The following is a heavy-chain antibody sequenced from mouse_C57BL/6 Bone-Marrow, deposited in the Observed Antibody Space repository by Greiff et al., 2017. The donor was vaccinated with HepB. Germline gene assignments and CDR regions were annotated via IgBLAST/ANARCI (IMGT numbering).Heavy chain of an antibody. J-gene: IGHJ1*03. CDR2: IDPENGDT. Sequence: EVKLMESGAELVRPGASVKLSCTASGFNIKDDYMHWVKQRPEQGLEWIGWIDPENGDTEYASKFQGKATITADTSSNTAYLQLSSLTSEDTAVYYCTTRDYGSPVYWYFDVWGTGTTVTVSS. CDR3: TTRDYGSPVYWYFDV. V-gene: IGHV14-4*01. D-gene: IGHD1-1*01. CDR1: GFNIKDDY.